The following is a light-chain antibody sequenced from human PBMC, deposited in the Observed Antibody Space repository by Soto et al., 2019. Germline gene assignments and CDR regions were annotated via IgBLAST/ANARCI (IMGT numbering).Light chain of an antibody. V-gene: IGLV2-14*01. CDR1: SSDVGGYNY. Sequence: QYALTQPASVSGSPGQSITISCTGTSSDVGGYNYVSWYQQNPGKAPKLMIYDVSNRPSGVSNRFSGSKSGNTASLTISGLQAEDEADYYCNSYTSSSTVVFGGGTKVTVL. J-gene: IGLJ2*01. CDR2: DVS. CDR3: NSYTSSSTVV.